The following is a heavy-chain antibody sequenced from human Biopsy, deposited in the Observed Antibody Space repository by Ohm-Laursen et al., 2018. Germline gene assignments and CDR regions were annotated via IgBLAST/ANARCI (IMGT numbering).Heavy chain of an antibody. CDR3: ARLTGDPSY. V-gene: IGHV4-59*01. Sequence: SETLSLTCTVSGGSIKSYYWNWIRQSPGKGLEWIGFIYYTGHTNYNPSLKSRATISVDTSKNQFSLKVISVTAADTAVYYCARLTGDPSYWGLGTLVTVSS. D-gene: IGHD7-27*01. CDR2: IYYTGHT. CDR1: GGSIKSYY. J-gene: IGHJ4*02.